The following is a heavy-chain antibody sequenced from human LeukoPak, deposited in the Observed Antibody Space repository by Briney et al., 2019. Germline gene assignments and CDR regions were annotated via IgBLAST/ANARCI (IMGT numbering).Heavy chain of an antibody. CDR2: IGGSRGNT. CDR3: ARNSPWRGRTVTTSPFDY. D-gene: IGHD4-11*01. Sequence: GGSLRLSCAASGFTFSNYAMNWVRQAPGKGLEWVSAIGGSRGNTYYADSVRGRFTISRDNSKNTLYLQMNSLRAEDTAVYYCARNSPWRGRTVTTSPFDYWGQGTLVTVSS. V-gene: IGHV3-23*01. CDR1: GFTFSNYA. J-gene: IGHJ4*02.